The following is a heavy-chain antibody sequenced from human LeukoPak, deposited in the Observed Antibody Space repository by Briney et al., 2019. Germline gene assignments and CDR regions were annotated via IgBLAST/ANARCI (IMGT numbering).Heavy chain of an antibody. CDR1: GFTFSSYG. J-gene: IGHJ1*01. CDR2: IWYDGSNK. CDR3: ARPYCGGDCYSGRKDFQN. D-gene: IGHD2-21*02. V-gene: IGHV3-33*01. Sequence: PGRSLRLSCAASGFTFSSYGMHWVRQAPGKGLEWVAVIWYDGSNKYYADSVKGRFTISRDNSRNTLYLQMNSLRAEDTAVYYCARPYCGGDCYSGRKDFQNWGQGTLVTVSS.